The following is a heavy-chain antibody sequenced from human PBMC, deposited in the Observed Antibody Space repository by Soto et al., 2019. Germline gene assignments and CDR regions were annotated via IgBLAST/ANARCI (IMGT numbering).Heavy chain of an antibody. CDR3: ARGGSDFDY. CDR1: GFTFTSYA. D-gene: IGHD1-26*01. CDR2: ISSNGGST. V-gene: IGHV3-64*01. Sequence: EVQLVESGGGLVQPGGSLRLSCAASGFTFTSYAMHWVRQAPGKGLEYVSAISSNGGSTYYASSVKGRFTISRDNSKNTLYLQMGSLRAEDMAVYYCARGGSDFDYWGQGTLVTVSS. J-gene: IGHJ4*02.